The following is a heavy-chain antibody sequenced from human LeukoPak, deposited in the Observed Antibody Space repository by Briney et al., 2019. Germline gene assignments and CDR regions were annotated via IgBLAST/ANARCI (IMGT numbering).Heavy chain of an antibody. CDR1: GFTFSSYG. V-gene: IGHV3-30*18. Sequence: GRSLRLSCAASGFTFSSYGMHWVRQAPGKGLEWVAVISYDGSNKYYADSVKGRFTISRDNSKNTLYLQTNSLRAEDTAVYYCAKDRGSGWYAWFDPWGQGTLVTVSS. CDR2: ISYDGSNK. J-gene: IGHJ5*02. CDR3: AKDRGSGWYAWFDP. D-gene: IGHD6-19*01.